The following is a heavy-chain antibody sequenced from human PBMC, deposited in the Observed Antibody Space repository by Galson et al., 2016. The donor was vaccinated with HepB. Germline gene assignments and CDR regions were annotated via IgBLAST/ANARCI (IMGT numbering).Heavy chain of an antibody. J-gene: IGHJ4*02. D-gene: IGHD4-17*01. Sequence: SLRLSCAASEFTFSGYAMSWVRQAPGKGLEWVSGIVGSGGHTYYADSMKGRFTISKDNSKNTLYLQMNSLRAEDTAVFYCAKDIPITVTTFVGFDYWGQGTLVTVSS. CDR1: EFTFSGYA. CDR2: IVGSGGHT. CDR3: AKDIPITVTTFVGFDY. V-gene: IGHV3-23*01.